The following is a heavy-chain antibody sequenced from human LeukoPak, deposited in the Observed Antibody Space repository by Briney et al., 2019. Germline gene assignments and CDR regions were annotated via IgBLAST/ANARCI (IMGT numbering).Heavy chain of an antibody. J-gene: IGHJ4*02. V-gene: IGHV3-74*01. Sequence: GGSLRLVWTGAGVAFSSDGMDEVRQVPGKGLIWLTRISLDWSMTSYADSVRGRFIISRDNAKNTVYLQLNGLRAEDTAVYHCAREGITLTIDYWGQGTLVAVSS. CDR3: AREGITLTIDY. CDR2: ISLDWSMT. D-gene: IGHD4-11*01. CDR1: GVAFSSDG.